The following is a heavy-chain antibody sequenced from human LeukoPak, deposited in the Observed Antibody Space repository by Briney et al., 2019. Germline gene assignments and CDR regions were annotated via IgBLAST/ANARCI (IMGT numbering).Heavy chain of an antibody. CDR1: GFTFSSYA. CDR3: AKDMFRLRYFDWLLYFDY. V-gene: IGHV3-23*01. J-gene: IGHJ4*02. D-gene: IGHD3-9*01. CDR2: ISGSGGGT. Sequence: GGSLRLSCAASGFTFSSYAMSWVRQAPGKGLEWVSAISGSGGGTYYADSVKGRFTISRDNSKNTLYLQMNSLRAEDTAVYYCAKDMFRLRYFDWLLYFDYWGQGTLVTVSS.